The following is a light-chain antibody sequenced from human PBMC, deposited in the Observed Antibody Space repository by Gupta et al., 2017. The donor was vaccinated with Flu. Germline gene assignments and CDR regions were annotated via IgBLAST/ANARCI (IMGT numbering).Light chain of an antibody. CDR1: QCIRSISSW. J-gene: IGKJ1*01. CDR3: QQYKSYSWT. CDR2: KAS. V-gene: IGKV1-5*03. Sequence: VTITCRANQCIRSISSWLAWYQQKPEKAPKLLISKASSLESGVPSRFSGSGSGTEFTLTISSLQPDDFATYYCQQYKSYSWTFGQGTKVEIK.